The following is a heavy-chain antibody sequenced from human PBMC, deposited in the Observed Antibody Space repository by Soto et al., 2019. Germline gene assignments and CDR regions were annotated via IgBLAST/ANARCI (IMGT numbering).Heavy chain of an antibody. Sequence: PGGSLRLSCAASGFTCSSYAMSWVRQAPGKGLEWVSAISGSGGSTYYADSVKGRFTISRDNSKNTLYLQMNSLRAEDTAVYYCAKFNYGDYGFDYWGQGTLVTVSS. V-gene: IGHV3-23*01. CDR2: ISGSGGST. J-gene: IGHJ4*02. D-gene: IGHD4-17*01. CDR3: AKFNYGDYGFDY. CDR1: GFTCSSYA.